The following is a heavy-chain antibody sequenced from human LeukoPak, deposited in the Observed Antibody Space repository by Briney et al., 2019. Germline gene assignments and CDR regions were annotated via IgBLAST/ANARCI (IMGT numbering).Heavy chain of an antibody. CDR3: AKEGITMVRGVIPN. CDR1: GFTFSSYG. V-gene: IGHV3-30*02. J-gene: IGHJ4*02. D-gene: IGHD3-10*01. CDR2: IRYDGSNK. Sequence: GGSLRLSCAASGFTFSSYGMHWVRQAPGKGLEWVAFIRYDGSNKYYADSVKGRFTISRDNSKNTLYLQMNSLRAEDTAVYYCAKEGITMVRGVIPNWGQGTLVTVSS.